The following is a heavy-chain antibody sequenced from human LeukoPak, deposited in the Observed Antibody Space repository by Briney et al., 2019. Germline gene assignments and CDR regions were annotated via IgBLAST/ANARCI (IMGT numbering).Heavy chain of an antibody. J-gene: IGHJ4*02. V-gene: IGHV3-23*01. CDR3: AKDLHYYDSSGLVDY. CDR2: ISGSGGST. D-gene: IGHD3-22*01. Sequence: GGSLRLSCAASGFTFSSYAMSWVRQAPGKGLEWVSAISGSGGSTYYADSVKGRFTISRDNSKNTLYLQMNSLRAEDTAVYYCAKDLHYYDSSGLVDYWGQGTLVTVSS. CDR1: GFTFSSYA.